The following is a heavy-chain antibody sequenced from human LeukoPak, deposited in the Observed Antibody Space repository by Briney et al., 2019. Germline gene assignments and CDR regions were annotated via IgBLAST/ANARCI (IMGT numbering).Heavy chain of an antibody. J-gene: IGHJ4*02. D-gene: IGHD2-21*02. CDR3: ATEGVTAISSDH. CDR2: IYSGGTT. CDR1: GFTVSRNY. V-gene: IGHV3-53*01. Sequence: GGSLRLSCAASGFTVSRNYMSWVRQAPGKGLEWVSVIYSGGTTYCADSVKGRFTISRDNSKNTLYLQMNSLRAEDTAVYYCATEGVTAISSDHWGQGTLVTVSS.